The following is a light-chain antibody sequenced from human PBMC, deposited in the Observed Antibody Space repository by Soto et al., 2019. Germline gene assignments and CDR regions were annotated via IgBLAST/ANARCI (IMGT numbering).Light chain of an antibody. CDR1: SGHSNYA. CDR3: QTWGTGIVI. CDR2: LNRDGSH. J-gene: IGLJ2*01. Sequence: QPVLTQSPSASASLGASVKLTCTLSSGHSNYAIAWHQQQPEKGPRYLMKLNRDGSHSKGDGIPNRFSGSSSGAERYLTISSLQSEDEADYYCQTWGTGIVIFGGDTKVTVL. V-gene: IGLV4-69*01.